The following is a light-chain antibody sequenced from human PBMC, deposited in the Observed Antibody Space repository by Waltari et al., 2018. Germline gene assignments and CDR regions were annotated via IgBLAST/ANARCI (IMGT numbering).Light chain of an antibody. V-gene: IGKV3-11*01. CDR1: QSVSNY. J-gene: IGKJ4*01. CDR3: QHRSSWPLT. CDR2: ETS. Sequence: EIVLTQSPATLSLSPWEGTTLSCRASQSVSNYLAWYQQKPGQAPRLLIYETSNRATGIPARFSGSGSGTDFTLTISSLEPEDFAVYYCQHRSSWPLTFGGGTKVEIK.